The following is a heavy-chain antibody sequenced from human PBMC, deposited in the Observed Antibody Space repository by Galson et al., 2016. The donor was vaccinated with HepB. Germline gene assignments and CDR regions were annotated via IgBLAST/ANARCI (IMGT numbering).Heavy chain of an antibody. V-gene: IGHV1-69*13. D-gene: IGHD3-3*01. J-gene: IGHJ4*02. CDR2: IIPIFGTI. CDR3: ARGWIFGVDIMAYFDY. CDR1: GDTFNNYG. Sequence: SVKVSCKASGDTFNNYGINWVRQAPGQGLEWMGGIIPIFGTIKYAEKFQGRVTITADEFTSTAYMDLRSLRSEDTAVYYCARGWIFGVDIMAYFDYWGQGTVVTVSS.